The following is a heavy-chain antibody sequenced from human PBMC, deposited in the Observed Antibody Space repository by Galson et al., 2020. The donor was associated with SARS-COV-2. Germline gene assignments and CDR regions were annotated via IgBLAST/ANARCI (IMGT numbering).Heavy chain of an antibody. CDR1: GFTFSSYS. D-gene: IGHD5-18*01. CDR3: AVDTATDYDYYYGMDV. CDR2: ISRNSSYI. Sequence: NSGGSLRLSCAASGFTFSSYSMNWVRQAPGKGLEWVPSISRNSSYIYYADSVKGRFTISRDNAKNSLYLQMNSLRAEDTAVYYCAVDTATDYDYYYGMDVWGQGTTVTVSS. J-gene: IGHJ6*02. V-gene: IGHV3-21*01.